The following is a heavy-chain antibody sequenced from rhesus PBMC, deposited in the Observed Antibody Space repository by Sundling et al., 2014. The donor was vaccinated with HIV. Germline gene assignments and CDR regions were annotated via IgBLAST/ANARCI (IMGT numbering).Heavy chain of an antibody. Sequence: QVQLQESGPGLVKPSETLSLTCAVSGGSISDPSSWTWIRQPPGKGLEWIGCISGSGGNTYYNPSLKSRVTISSDTSKNQFSLKMTSVTAADTAVYYCAKAPGVVLTVTDSWGQGVLVSVSS. D-gene: IGHD2-15*01. J-gene: IGHJ4*01. CDR2: ISGSGGNT. CDR3: AKAPGVVLTVTDS. V-gene: IGHV4-106*01. CDR1: GGSISDPSS.